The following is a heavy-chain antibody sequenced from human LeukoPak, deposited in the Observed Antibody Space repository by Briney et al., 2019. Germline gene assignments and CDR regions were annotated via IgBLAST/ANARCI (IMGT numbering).Heavy chain of an antibody. V-gene: IGHV3-9*01. CDR2: ISWNGKSE. CDR3: GKDTNQCTGNSCFMDAADV. Sequence: GRSLRLSCAASGFIFDDYAMHWVRLVPGKGLEWVSGISWNGKSEGYADSVKGRFTISRDNAENSLYLQMNSLRPEDTALYYCGKDTNQCTGNSCFMDAADVWGQGTMVTVSS. J-gene: IGHJ3*01. D-gene: IGHD2-2*01. CDR1: GFIFDDYA.